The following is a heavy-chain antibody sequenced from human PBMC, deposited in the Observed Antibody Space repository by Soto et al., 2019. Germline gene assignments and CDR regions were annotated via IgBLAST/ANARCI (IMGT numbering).Heavy chain of an antibody. CDR3: ARAGPHGGYGMDV. V-gene: IGHV4-4*02. CDR1: GGSISSSNW. CDR2: IYHSGST. J-gene: IGHJ6*02. Sequence: QVQLQESGPGLVKPSGTLSLTCAVSGGSISSSNWWSWVRQPPGKGLEWIGEIYHSGSTNYNPSLKGLVTISVDKSTNQFSLKLSCVTAADTAVYYCARAGPHGGYGMDVWGQGTTVTVSS.